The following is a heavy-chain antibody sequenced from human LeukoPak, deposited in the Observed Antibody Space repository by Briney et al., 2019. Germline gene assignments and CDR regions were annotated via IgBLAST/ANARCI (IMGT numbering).Heavy chain of an antibody. CDR2: ISSSSSYI. CDR3: ARGGGYSYGSFDY. CDR1: GFTFSRYS. V-gene: IGHV3-21*01. Sequence: GSLRLSCAASGFTFSRYSMNWVRQAPGKGLEWVSSISSSSSYIYYADSMKGRFTISRDNAKNTLYLQMNSLRAEDTAVYYCARGGGYSYGSFDYWGQGTLVTVSS. D-gene: IGHD5-18*01. J-gene: IGHJ4*02.